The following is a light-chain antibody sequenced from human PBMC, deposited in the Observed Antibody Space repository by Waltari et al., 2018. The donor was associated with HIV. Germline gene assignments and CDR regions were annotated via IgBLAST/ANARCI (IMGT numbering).Light chain of an antibody. V-gene: IGKV1-5*01. Sequence: DIQMTPSPSTLSDSVGDRVTITCRASHKISSWLAWYQQKPGKAPNLLIYQGSTLQGGVPSRFSRNGSGTDFTLTNNKLQSDYFGTYYCQQYGTFPYTFGPGTNLEIK. CDR2: QGS. CDR3: QQYGTFPYT. J-gene: IGKJ2*01. CDR1: HKISSW.